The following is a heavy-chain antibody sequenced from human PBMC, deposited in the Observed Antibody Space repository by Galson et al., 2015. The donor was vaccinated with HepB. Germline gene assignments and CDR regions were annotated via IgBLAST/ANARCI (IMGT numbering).Heavy chain of an antibody. CDR3: ARALEQYYAFWSGTGDASWFDP. Sequence: SETLSLTCAVYGGSFSGYYWSWIRQPPGKGLEWIGYIYYNGSTNYNPSLKSRVTISVDTSKNQFSLKLSSVTAADTAVYYCARALEQYYAFWSGTGDASWFDPWGQGTLVTVSS. J-gene: IGHJ5*02. CDR2: IYYNGST. D-gene: IGHD3-3*01. V-gene: IGHV4-59*01. CDR1: GGSFSGYY.